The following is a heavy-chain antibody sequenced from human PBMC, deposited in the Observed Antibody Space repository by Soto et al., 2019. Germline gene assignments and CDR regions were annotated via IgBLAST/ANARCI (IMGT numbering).Heavy chain of an antibody. J-gene: IGHJ4*02. CDR3: AREYSRVSRYFDY. V-gene: IGHV3-7*01. CDR2: IKQDGSEK. Sequence: GGSLRLSCAASGFTFSSYWMSWVRQAPGKGLEWVANIKQDGSEKYYVDSVKGRFTISRDNAKNSLYLQMNSLRAEDTAVYYCAREYSRVSRYFDYWGQGTLVTVSS. CDR1: GFTFSSYW. D-gene: IGHD2-15*01.